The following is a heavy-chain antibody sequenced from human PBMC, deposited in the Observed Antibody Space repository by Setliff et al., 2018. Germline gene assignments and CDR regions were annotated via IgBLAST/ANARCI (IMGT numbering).Heavy chain of an antibody. CDR3: ARSPAVLGIVYLDP. CDR1: GGTFSSYG. CDR2: TIPMFGTT. Sequence: ASVKVSCKASGGTFSSYGISWVRQAPGQGLEWMGGTIPMFGTTNYARKFQGRVTIITDESTSTAYMQLSSLGSEGTAVYYCARSPAVLGIVYLDPWGQGTLVTVSS. J-gene: IGHJ5*02. V-gene: IGHV1-69*05. D-gene: IGHD2-15*01.